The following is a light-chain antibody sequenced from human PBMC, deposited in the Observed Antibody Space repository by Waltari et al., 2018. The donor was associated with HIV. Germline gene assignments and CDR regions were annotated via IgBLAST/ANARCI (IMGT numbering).Light chain of an antibody. CDR1: QDVDNW. V-gene: IGKV1-5*03. CDR3: QQYNSDFYT. Sequence: PASVGDRVTITCRASQDVDNWLAWYQQKSGKAPKLLIYKASNLEQGVPSRFSGSASGTVFTLIIDSLQPDDFATYYCQQYNSDFYTFGPGTKLE. J-gene: IGKJ2*01. CDR2: KAS.